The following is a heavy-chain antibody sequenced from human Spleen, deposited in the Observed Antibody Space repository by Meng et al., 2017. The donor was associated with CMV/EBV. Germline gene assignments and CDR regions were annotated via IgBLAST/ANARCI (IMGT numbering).Heavy chain of an antibody. CDR1: GFTFSSYA. J-gene: IGHJ4*02. CDR3: AKVAYSSSSGYYFDF. D-gene: IGHD6-6*01. Sequence: GESLKISCAASGFTFSSYAMSWVRQAPGKGLEWVSAIRDTGGSTYYADSVKGRFTISRDTTKNTLYLQMNSLRAEDTAVYYCAKVAYSSSSGYYFDFWGQGTLVTSPQ. CDR2: IRDTGGST. V-gene: IGHV3-23*01.